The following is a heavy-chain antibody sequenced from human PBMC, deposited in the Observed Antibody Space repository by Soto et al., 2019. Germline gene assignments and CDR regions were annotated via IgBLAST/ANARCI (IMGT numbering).Heavy chain of an antibody. Sequence: EVQLLESGGGLVQPGGSLRLSCAASGFTFSSYAMSWVRQAPGKGLEWVSAISGSGGSTYYADSVKGRFTISRDNSKNTLYLQMNSLRAKDTAVYYCAKVVRHYYASSGSFDAFDIWGQGTMVTVSS. J-gene: IGHJ3*02. CDR2: ISGSGGST. CDR1: GFTFSSYA. D-gene: IGHD3-22*01. CDR3: AKVVRHYYASSGSFDAFDI. V-gene: IGHV3-23*01.